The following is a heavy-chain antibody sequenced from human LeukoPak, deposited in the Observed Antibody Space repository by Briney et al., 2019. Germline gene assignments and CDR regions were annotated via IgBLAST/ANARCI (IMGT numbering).Heavy chain of an antibody. CDR1: GYTFTGYY. V-gene: IGHV1-2*02. CDR3: ARDGRYFDWLTTGYYYYMDV. CDR2: INPNSGGT. J-gene: IGHJ6*03. Sequence: GASVKVSCKASGYTFTGYYMHWVRQAPGQGLEWMGWINPNSGGTNYAQKFQGRVTMTRDTSISTAYMELSRLRSDDTAVYCCARDGRYFDWLTTGYYYYMDVWGKGTTVTVSS. D-gene: IGHD3-9*01.